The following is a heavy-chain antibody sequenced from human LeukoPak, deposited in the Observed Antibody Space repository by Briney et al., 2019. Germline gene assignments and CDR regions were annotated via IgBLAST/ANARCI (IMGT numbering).Heavy chain of an antibody. CDR2: IYHSGST. CDR3: ARGLRYCSGGSCYSDYYYGMDV. CDR1: GGSISSSNW. V-gene: IGHV4-4*02. D-gene: IGHD2-15*01. J-gene: IGHJ6*04. Sequence: PSGTLSLTCAVSGGSISSSNWWSWVRQPPGKGLEWIGEIYHSGSTNYNPSLKSRVTISVDNSKNQFSLKLSSVTAADTAVYYCARGLRYCSGGSCYSDYYYGMDVWGKGTTVTVSS.